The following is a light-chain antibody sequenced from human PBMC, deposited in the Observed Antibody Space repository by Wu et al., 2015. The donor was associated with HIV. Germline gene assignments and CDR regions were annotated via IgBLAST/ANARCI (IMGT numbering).Light chain of an antibody. V-gene: IGKV1-9*01. CDR2: AAS. CDR3: QQYYTTPLT. CDR1: QDISNY. Sequence: DIQLTQSPSFLSASIGDRVTLTCRASQDISNYLAWYQQKPGKAPYLLIYAASTLQSGVPSRFSGRGSGTEFTLTISSLQPDDFATYFCQQYYTTPLTFGGGPRWRSN. J-gene: IGKJ4*01.